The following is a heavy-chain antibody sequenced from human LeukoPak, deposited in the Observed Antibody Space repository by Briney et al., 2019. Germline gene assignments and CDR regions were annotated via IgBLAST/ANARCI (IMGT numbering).Heavy chain of an antibody. J-gene: IGHJ4*02. CDR3: ARTVRDYDILTGYPTPLGY. Sequence: ASVKVSCKASGYTFTRYGFGWVRQAPGQGLEWMGWISAYNGNTNYAQNFQGRVTMTTDTSTSTAYMELRSLRSDDTAVYYCARTVRDYDILTGYPTPLGYWGQGTLVTVSS. D-gene: IGHD3-9*01. CDR2: ISAYNGNT. CDR1: GYTFTRYG. V-gene: IGHV1-18*01.